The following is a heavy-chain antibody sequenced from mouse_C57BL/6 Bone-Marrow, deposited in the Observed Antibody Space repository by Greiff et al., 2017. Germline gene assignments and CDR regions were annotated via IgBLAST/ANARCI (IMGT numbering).Heavy chain of an antibody. D-gene: IGHD2-3*01. Sequence: QVQLKQSGAELAKPGASVKLSCKASGYTFTSYWMHWVKQRPGQGLEWIGYINPSSGYTKYNQKFKNKATLTADKSSSTAYMQLSSLTYEDSAVYYCARRETGDGYYPLYDWGQGTTLTVAS. CDR2: INPSSGYT. V-gene: IGHV1-7*01. CDR3: ARRETGDGYYPLYD. J-gene: IGHJ2*01. CDR1: GYTFTSYW.